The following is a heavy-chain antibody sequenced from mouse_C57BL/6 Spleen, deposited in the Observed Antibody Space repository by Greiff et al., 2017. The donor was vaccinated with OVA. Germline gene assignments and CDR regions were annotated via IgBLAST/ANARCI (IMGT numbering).Heavy chain of an antibody. J-gene: IGHJ2*01. CDR3: TRRGYYGSSYVVY. V-gene: IGHV1-15*01. D-gene: IGHD1-1*01. Sequence: VQLQQSGAELVRPGASVTLSCKASGYTFTDYEMHWVKQTPVHGLEWIGAIDPETGGTAYNQKFKGKAILTADKSSSTAYMGLRSLTSEDSAVYYCTRRGYYGSSYVVYWGQGTTLTVSS. CDR1: GYTFTDYE. CDR2: IDPETGGT.